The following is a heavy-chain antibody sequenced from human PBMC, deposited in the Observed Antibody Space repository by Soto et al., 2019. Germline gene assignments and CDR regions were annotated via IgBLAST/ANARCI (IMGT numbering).Heavy chain of an antibody. CDR3: ARGPLGHMDV. V-gene: IGHV3-48*03. J-gene: IGHJ6*02. CDR1: GFRFSSYE. CDR2: IRESGSTI. D-gene: IGHD3-3*01. Sequence: EEHVEESGGGLVKPGGSLRLSCIVSGFRFSSYEMNWVRQTPGKGLEWISYIRESGSTIYYADSVKGRFTISRDNAKNSLYLQMDSLRADDTAVYYCARGPLGHMDVWGQGTCVTVSS.